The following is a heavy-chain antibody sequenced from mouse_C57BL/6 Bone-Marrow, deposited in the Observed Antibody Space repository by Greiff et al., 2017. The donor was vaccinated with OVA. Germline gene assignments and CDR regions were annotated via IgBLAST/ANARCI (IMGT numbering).Heavy chain of an antibody. Sequence: VQLQRSGAELVRPGASVKLSCTASGFNIKDDYMHWVKQRPEQGLEWIGWIDPENGDTEYASKFQGKATITADTSSNTAYLQLSSLTSEDTAVYYCTTDGASFAYWGQGTLVTVSA. CDR3: TTDGASFAY. CDR1: GFNIKDDY. D-gene: IGHD1-1*02. J-gene: IGHJ3*01. CDR2: IDPENGDT. V-gene: IGHV14-4*01.